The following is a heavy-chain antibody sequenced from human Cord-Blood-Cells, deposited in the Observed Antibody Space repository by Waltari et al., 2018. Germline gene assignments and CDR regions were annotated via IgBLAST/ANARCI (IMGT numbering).Heavy chain of an antibody. D-gene: IGHD3-16*01. Sequence: QVQLVQSGAEVKKPGASVKVSCKVSGYTLTEFTMHWVRPAPGKGLEWMGGFDPEDGESIYAQKFQGRVTMTEDTSTDTAYMELSSLRSEDTAVYYCATDAAPHMGPILFDYWGQGTLVTVSS. J-gene: IGHJ4*02. CDR1: GYTLTEFT. CDR2: FDPEDGES. CDR3: ATDAAPHMGPILFDY. V-gene: IGHV1-24*01.